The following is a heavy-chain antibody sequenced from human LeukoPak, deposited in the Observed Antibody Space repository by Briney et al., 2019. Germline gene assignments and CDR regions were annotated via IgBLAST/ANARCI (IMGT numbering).Heavy chain of an antibody. D-gene: IGHD2-2*01. CDR2: ISSSSSTI. CDR3: AREDASAFDI. V-gene: IGHV3-48*01. J-gene: IGHJ3*02. Sequence: PGGSLRLSCAASGFTFSSYSMNWVRQAPGKGLEWVSYISSSSSTIYYADSVKGRFTISRDNAKNSLYLQMNSLRAEDTAVYYCAREDASAFDIWGQGTMVTVSS. CDR1: GFTFSSYS.